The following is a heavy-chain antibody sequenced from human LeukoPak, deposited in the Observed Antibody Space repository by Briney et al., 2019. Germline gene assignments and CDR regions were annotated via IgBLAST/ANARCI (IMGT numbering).Heavy chain of an antibody. V-gene: IGHV3-30*04. Sequence: GALRLSCAASGFTFDDYAMHWVRQPPGKGLEWLAYISHDSRNKHYTDSVKGRFTISRDNSKNTLYLQMNSLRAEDTAVYYCAKVVRGVIGYWGQGTLVTVSS. CDR3: AKVVRGVIGY. D-gene: IGHD3-10*01. CDR1: GFTFDDYA. J-gene: IGHJ4*02. CDR2: ISHDSRNK.